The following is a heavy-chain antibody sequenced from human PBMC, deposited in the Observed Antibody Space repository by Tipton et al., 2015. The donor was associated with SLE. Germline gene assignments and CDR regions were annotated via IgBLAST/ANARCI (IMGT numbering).Heavy chain of an antibody. CDR1: GGSISSSPYY. CDR2: IYNSGIT. D-gene: IGHD3-3*01. J-gene: IGHJ6*03. V-gene: IGHV4-61*05. CDR3: ARVATIFGVRTPFMDV. Sequence: TLSLTCTVSGGSISSSPYYWAWIRQPPGKGLEWIGLIYNSGITNYNPSLQSRVTLSVDMSKNQFSLRLSSVTAADTGVYYCARVATIFGVRTPFMDVWGKGTTVTVSS.